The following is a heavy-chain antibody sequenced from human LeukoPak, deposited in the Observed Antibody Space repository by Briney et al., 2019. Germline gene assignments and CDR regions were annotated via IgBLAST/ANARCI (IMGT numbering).Heavy chain of an antibody. D-gene: IGHD2-2*02. Sequence: GASVKVSCKASGYTFTSYGISWVRQAPGQGLEWMGWISAYNGNTNYAQKLQGRVTMTTDTSTSTAYMELRSLRSDDTAVYYCARPVSDCSSTSCYTIFAFDMWGQGTMVTVSS. J-gene: IGHJ3*02. CDR1: GYTFTSYG. CDR3: ARPVSDCSSTSCYTIFAFDM. CDR2: ISAYNGNT. V-gene: IGHV1-18*01.